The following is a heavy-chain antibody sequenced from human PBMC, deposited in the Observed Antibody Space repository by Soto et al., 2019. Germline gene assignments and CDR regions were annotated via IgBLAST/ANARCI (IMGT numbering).Heavy chain of an antibody. CDR2: ISKSDYT. J-gene: IGHJ4*02. V-gene: IGHV3-21*01. Sequence: GSLRLYSTVSGFAFSNYGINWVRQAPGKGLEWVSSISKSDYTYYSDSVKGRFTISRDNAKNSVSLQMNTLRVEDTAVYYCAREDSIVIPAVSDFWGQGTLVTVSS. CDR1: GFAFSNYG. D-gene: IGHD2-2*01. CDR3: AREDSIVIPAVSDF.